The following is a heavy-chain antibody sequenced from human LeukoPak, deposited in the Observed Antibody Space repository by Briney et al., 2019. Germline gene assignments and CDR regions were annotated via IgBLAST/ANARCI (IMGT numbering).Heavy chain of an antibody. D-gene: IGHD2-2*01. Sequence: ASVKVSCTASGYTFTGYYMHWVRQAPGQGLEWMGWINPNSGGTNYAQKFQGRVPMTRDTSISTAYMELSRLRSDDTAVYYCARVVSSTGRFDPWGQGTLVTVSS. V-gene: IGHV1-2*02. CDR1: GYTFTGYY. CDR3: ARVVSSTGRFDP. CDR2: INPNSGGT. J-gene: IGHJ5*02.